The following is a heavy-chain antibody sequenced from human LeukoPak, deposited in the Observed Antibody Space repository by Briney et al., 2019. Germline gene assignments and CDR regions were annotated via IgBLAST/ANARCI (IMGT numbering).Heavy chain of an antibody. V-gene: IGHV4-61*02. CDR3: ARVSRSNAAFDI. CDR1: GGSISSGSYY. CDR2: IYTSGST. J-gene: IGHJ3*02. D-gene: IGHD2-15*01. Sequence: SETLSLTCTVSGGSISSGSYYWSWIRQPAGKGLEWIGRIYTSGSTNYNPSLKSRVTISVDTSKNQFSLKLSSVTAADTAVYYCARVSRSNAAFDIWGQGTMVTVSS.